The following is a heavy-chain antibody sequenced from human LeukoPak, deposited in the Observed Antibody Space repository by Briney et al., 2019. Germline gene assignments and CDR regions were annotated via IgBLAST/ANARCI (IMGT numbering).Heavy chain of an antibody. D-gene: IGHD6-19*01. Sequence: SETLSLTCAVSGGSISSGGYSWSWIRQPPGKGLEWIGYIYHSGSTNYNPSLKNRITISVDTSKNQFSLKLSSVTAADTAVYYCARGIAVAGFDYWGQGTLVTVSS. J-gene: IGHJ4*02. V-gene: IGHV4-30-2*01. CDR2: IYHSGST. CDR3: ARGIAVAGFDY. CDR1: GGSISSGGYS.